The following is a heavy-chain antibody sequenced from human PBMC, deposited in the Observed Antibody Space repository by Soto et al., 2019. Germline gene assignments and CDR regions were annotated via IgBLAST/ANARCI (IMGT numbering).Heavy chain of an antibody. Sequence: SETLSLTCTVSGGSISSYYWSWIRQPPGKGLEWIGYIYYSGSTNYNPSLKSRVTISVDTSKNQFSLKLSSVTAADTAVYYCARRVIVATIFSYYYYYMDVWGKGTTVTVSS. D-gene: IGHD5-12*01. CDR2: IYYSGST. CDR3: ARRVIVATIFSYYYYYMDV. CDR1: GGSISSYY. V-gene: IGHV4-59*08. J-gene: IGHJ6*03.